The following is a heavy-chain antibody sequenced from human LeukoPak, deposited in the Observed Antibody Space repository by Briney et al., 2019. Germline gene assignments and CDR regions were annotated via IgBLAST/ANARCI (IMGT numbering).Heavy chain of an antibody. CDR3: AREGRNHYFDY. J-gene: IGHJ4*02. V-gene: IGHV1-69*06. CDR2: IIPIFGTA. Sequence: ASVKVSCKASGGTFSSYAISWVRQAPGQGLEWMGGIIPIFGTANYAQKFQGRVTITADKSTSTAYMELSSLRSEDTAVYYCAREGRNHYFDYWGQGTLVTVSS. CDR1: GGTFSSYA.